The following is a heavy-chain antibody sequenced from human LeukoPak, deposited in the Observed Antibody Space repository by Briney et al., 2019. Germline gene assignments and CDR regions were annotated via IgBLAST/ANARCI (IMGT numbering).Heavy chain of an antibody. D-gene: IGHD1-26*01. CDR3: AREVRSSAFDI. V-gene: IGHV3-48*03. J-gene: IGHJ3*02. CDR1: GFTFSSYE. Sequence: GGSLRLSCAASGFTFSSYEMNWVRQAPGKGLEWVSYISSSGSTIYYADSVKGRFTISRDNAKNSLYLQMNSLRAEDTAVYYCAREVRSSAFDIWGQGTMVTVSS. CDR2: ISSSGSTI.